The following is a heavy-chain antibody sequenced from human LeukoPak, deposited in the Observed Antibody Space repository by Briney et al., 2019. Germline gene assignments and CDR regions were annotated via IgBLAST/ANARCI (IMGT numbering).Heavy chain of an antibody. CDR2: INPNSGGT. V-gene: IGHV1-2*02. CDR1: GYTFTGYY. Sequence: ASVKVSCKASGYTFTGYYMHWVRQAPGQGLEWMGLINPNSGGTNYAQRFQGRVTMTRDTSISTAYMELSRLRSDDTAVYYCARGPRIVVVPAAMWVFDYWGQGTLVTVSS. CDR3: ARGPRIVVVPAAMWVFDY. D-gene: IGHD2-2*01. J-gene: IGHJ4*02.